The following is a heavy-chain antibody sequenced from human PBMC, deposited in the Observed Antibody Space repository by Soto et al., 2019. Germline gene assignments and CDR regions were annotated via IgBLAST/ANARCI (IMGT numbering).Heavy chain of an antibody. Sequence: SETLSLTCTVSGGSISSYYWSWIRQPPGKGLEWIGYIYYSGSTNYNPSLKSRVTISVDTSKNQFSLKLSSVTAADTAVYYCARGRLDDFWSGYYGFFDDWGQGTLVTVSS. CDR1: GGSISSYY. CDR3: ARGRLDDFWSGYYGFFDD. V-gene: IGHV4-59*01. D-gene: IGHD3-3*01. CDR2: IYYSGST. J-gene: IGHJ4*02.